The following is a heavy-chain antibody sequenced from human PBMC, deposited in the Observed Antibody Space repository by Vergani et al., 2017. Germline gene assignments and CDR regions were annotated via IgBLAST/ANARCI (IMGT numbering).Heavy chain of an antibody. Sequence: QLQLQESGPGLVKPSETLSLTCTVSGGSISSSSYYWGWIRQPPGKGLEWIGSIYYSGSTYYNPSLKSRVTISVDTSKNQFSLKLSSVTAADTAVYYCARDSSSWYYTYYYYYGMDVWGQGTTVTVSS. J-gene: IGHJ6*02. CDR2: IYYSGST. V-gene: IGHV4-39*07. D-gene: IGHD6-13*01. CDR1: GGSISSSSYY. CDR3: ARDSSSWYYTYYYYYGMDV.